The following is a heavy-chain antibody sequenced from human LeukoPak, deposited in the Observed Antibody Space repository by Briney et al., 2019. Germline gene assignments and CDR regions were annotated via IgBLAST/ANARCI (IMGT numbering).Heavy chain of an antibody. J-gene: IGHJ3*02. CDR3: ARHLTMITVPRDAFDI. CDR1: EYSFTNYW. V-gene: IGHV5-51*01. Sequence: GESLKISCKGSEYSFTNYWIAWVRQMPGKGLEWMGIIYFDDSDTKYSPSFQGQVTMSVDRSISTAYLQWNSMKASDTAIYYCARHLTMITVPRDAFDIWGQGTMVTVSS. D-gene: IGHD3-16*01. CDR2: IYFDDSDT.